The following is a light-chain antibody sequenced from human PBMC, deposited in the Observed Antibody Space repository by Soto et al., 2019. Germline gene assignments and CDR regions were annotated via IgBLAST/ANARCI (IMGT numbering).Light chain of an antibody. J-gene: IGKJ3*01. V-gene: IGKV1-12*01. CDR3: QQSHSVPFT. Sequence: DIQMTQSPSSVSASVGDRVTITCRASQGISTWLAWYQQKPGKVPKLLIFAASSLPSGVPSRFSGSGSGTDFTLAISSVSPEDYATYHCQQSHSVPFTFGPGTKVHIE. CDR1: QGISTW. CDR2: AAS.